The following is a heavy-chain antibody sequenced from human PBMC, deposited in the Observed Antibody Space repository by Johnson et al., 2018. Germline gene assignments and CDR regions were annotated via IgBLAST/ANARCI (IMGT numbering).Heavy chain of an antibody. CDR3: ARAREGDGMDV. Sequence: QVQLVESGGGVVQXGRSLRLSCAASGFTFSSYAMHWVRQAPGKGLEWVAVISYDGRNKYYADSVKGRFTISRDNAKNSLYLQMNSRRAEDTAVYYCARAREGDGMDVWGQGTTVTVSS. CDR1: GFTFSSYA. J-gene: IGHJ6*02. D-gene: IGHD6-6*01. V-gene: IGHV3-30-3*01. CDR2: ISYDGRNK.